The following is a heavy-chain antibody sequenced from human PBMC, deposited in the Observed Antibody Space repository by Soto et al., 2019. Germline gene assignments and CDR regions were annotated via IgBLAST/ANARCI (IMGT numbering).Heavy chain of an antibody. CDR2: IYYSGST. Sequence: PSETLSLTCTVSGGSISRYYWSWIRQPPGKGLEWIGYIYYSGSTNYNPSLKSRVTISVDTSKNQFSLKLSSVTAADTAVYYCARVLVGSWNKGGYYYYGMDVWGQGTTVTVSS. CDR3: ARVLVGSWNKGGYYYYGMDV. CDR1: GGSISRYY. D-gene: IGHD6-13*01. V-gene: IGHV4-59*01. J-gene: IGHJ6*02.